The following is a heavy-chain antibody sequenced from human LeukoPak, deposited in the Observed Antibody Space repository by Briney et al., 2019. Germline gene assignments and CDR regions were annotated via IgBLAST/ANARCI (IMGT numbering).Heavy chain of an antibody. J-gene: IGHJ4*02. V-gene: IGHV1-46*01. CDR1: AYTFTNFY. CDR2: INPSGGSA. CDR3: ARGRGGDLYYFDY. D-gene: IGHD2-21*02. Sequence: GASVNVSCKASAYTFTNFYIHWVRQAPGQGLEWMGIINPSGGSATYAQKFQGRVTMTRGTSTSTVYMELSSLRSDDTAVYYCARGRGGDLYYFDYWGQGTLVTVSS.